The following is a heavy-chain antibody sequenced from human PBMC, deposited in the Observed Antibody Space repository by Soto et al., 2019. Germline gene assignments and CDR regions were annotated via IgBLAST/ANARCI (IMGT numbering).Heavy chain of an antibody. CDR3: ARGAVVVPNGLIAGMDV. CDR2: IDPSSGTT. CDR1: GYSFSNFY. D-gene: IGHD2-15*01. V-gene: IGHV1-46*01. J-gene: IGHJ6*02. Sequence: GGSVKVSCKPSGYSFSNFYVHWVRQAPGQGLEWMGIIDPSSGTTSYTQKFQERVTMTRDTSMSTVYMELSRLRSEDTAVYYCARGAVVVPNGLIAGMDVWGLGTTVTVS.